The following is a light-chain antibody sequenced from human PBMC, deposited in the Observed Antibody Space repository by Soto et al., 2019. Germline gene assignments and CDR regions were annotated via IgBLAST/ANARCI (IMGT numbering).Light chain of an antibody. CDR1: QSISSNY. J-gene: IGKJ1*01. V-gene: IGKV3-20*01. CDR3: QQYGSSPRT. CDR2: GAS. Sequence: EIVLTQSPGTLSMSPGERATLSCRASQSISSNYLAWYQQKPGQAPRLLIYGASSRATGIPDWFSGSGSGTDFTLTISRLEAEDFAVYYCQQYGSSPRTFGQGTKVEFK.